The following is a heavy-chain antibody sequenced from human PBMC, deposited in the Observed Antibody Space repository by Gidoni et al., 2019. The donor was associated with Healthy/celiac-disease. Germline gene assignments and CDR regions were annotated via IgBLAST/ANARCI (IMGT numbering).Heavy chain of an antibody. J-gene: IGHJ5*02. Sequence: GGTFSSYAISWVRQAPGQGLEWMGGIIPIFGTANYAQKFQGRVTITADESTSTAYMELSSLRSEDTAVYYCARDGDYYGSGSYYNEGWFDPWGQGTLVTVSS. CDR1: GGTFSSYA. V-gene: IGHV1-69*01. D-gene: IGHD3-10*01. CDR3: ARDGDYYGSGSYYNEGWFDP. CDR2: IIPIFGTA.